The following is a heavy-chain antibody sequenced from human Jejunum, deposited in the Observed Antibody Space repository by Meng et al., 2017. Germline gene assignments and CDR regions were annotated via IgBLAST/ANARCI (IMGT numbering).Heavy chain of an antibody. Sequence: QVHLQGSGPGLGNPSGTLSLPCPASGVSTTAPFYWTWIRQAPGKGLEWIGEVWPSGATYYNPSLSSRITISIDTSNNQFSLEVAFLTAADTAVYYCARAIRERYFDSWGQGTLVTVSS. CDR1: GVSTTAPFY. V-gene: IGHV4-4*02. CDR2: VWPSGAT. CDR3: ARAIRERYFDS. J-gene: IGHJ4*02. D-gene: IGHD1-14*01.